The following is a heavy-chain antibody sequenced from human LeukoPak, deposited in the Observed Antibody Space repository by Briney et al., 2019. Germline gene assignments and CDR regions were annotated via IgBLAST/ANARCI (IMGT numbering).Heavy chain of an antibody. D-gene: IGHD1-26*01. CDR2: IKPDGSDK. CDR3: ARTPVGATTIDH. J-gene: IGHJ4*02. V-gene: IGHV3-7*01. Sequence: GGSLRLSCAASGFTFSRYWMSWVRQAPGKGLEWVANIKPDGSDKYYVDSVKSRFTISRDNAKNSLYLQMNSLRAEDTAVYYCARTPVGATTIDHWGQGTLVTVSS. CDR1: GFTFSRYW.